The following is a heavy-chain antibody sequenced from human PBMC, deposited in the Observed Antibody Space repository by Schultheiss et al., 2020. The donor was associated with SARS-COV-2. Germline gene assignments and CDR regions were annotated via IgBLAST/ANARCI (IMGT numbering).Heavy chain of an antibody. V-gene: IGHV1-58*02. CDR3: ARDHVLRFLEWRKGWFDP. CDR1: GFTFTSSA. J-gene: IGHJ5*02. Sequence: KISCKASGFTFTSSAMQWVRQARGQRLEWIGWIVVGSGNTNYAQKFQERVTITRDMSTSTAYMELSSLRSEDTAVYYCARDHVLRFLEWRKGWFDPWGQGTLVTVSS. CDR2: IVVGSGNT. D-gene: IGHD3-3*01.